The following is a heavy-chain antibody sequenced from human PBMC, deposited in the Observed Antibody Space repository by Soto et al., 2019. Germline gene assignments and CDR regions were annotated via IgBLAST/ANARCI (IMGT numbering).Heavy chain of an antibody. CDR3: ARARKKYYDFWSGYNWFDP. V-gene: IGHV4-34*01. CDR1: GGSFSGYY. CDR2: ISHSGST. D-gene: IGHD3-3*01. J-gene: IGHJ5*02. Sequence: PSETLSLTCAVYGGSFSGYYWSWIRQPPGKGLEWIGEISHSGSTNYNPSLKSRVTISVDTSKNQFSLKLSSVTAADTAVYYCARARKKYYDFWSGYNWFDPWGQGTLVTVSS.